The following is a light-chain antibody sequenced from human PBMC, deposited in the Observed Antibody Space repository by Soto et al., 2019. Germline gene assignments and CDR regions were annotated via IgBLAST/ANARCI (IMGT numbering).Light chain of an antibody. J-gene: IGLJ1*01. Sequence: QSALTQPASVSGSPGQSITISCTGTSSDIGAYNYVSWYRQHPGKAPQLLIYDVNNRPSGVSHRFSGSKSGSTASLTISGLQSEDEADYFCTSYTGSNTLEVFGPGTKVTVL. CDR3: TSYTGSNTLEV. CDR1: SSDIGAYNY. V-gene: IGLV2-14*03. CDR2: DVN.